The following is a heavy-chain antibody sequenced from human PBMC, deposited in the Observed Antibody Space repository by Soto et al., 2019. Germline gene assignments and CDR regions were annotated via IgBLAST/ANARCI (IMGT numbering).Heavy chain of an antibody. D-gene: IGHD3-22*01. Sequence: GGSLRLSCAASGFTFDDYTMHWVRQAPGKGLEWVSLISWDGGSTYYADSVKGRFTISRDNSKNSLYLQMNSLRTEDTALYYCAKDGYYYDSSGYQPYYFDYWGQGTLVTVSS. J-gene: IGHJ4*02. V-gene: IGHV3-43*01. CDR1: GFTFDDYT. CDR3: AKDGYYYDSSGYQPYYFDY. CDR2: ISWDGGST.